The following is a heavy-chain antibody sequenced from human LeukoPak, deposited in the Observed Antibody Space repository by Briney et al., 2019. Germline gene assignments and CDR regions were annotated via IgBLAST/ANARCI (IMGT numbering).Heavy chain of an antibody. CDR3: ARLTYSNNWYFRRGLDNWFDP. V-gene: IGHV4-34*01. D-gene: IGHD6-13*01. Sequence: SETLSLTCAVYGVSLSGYHWTWIRQPPGKGLEWIGEINHSGSANYNPSLKSRVTISVDASKSQFSLRLSSVTAADTAVYYCARLTYSNNWYFRRGLDNWFDPWGQGTLVTVSS. J-gene: IGHJ5*02. CDR1: GVSLSGYH. CDR2: INHSGSA.